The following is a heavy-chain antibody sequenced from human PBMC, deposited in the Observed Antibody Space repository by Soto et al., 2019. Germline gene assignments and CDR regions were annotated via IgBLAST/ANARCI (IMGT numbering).Heavy chain of an antibody. CDR2: IYPGDSDT. Sequence: GQSLTVSWKGSGYSFTSYWIGWVRQMHGKGLGWMGIIYPGDSDTRYSPSFQGQVTISADKSISTAYLQWSSLKAPDTAMYYCARHISPTHLWYKGQYSGMDVWGQGTTVTVSS. D-gene: IGHD5-18*01. CDR1: GYSFTSYW. V-gene: IGHV5-51*01. J-gene: IGHJ6*02. CDR3: ARHISPTHLWYKGQYSGMDV.